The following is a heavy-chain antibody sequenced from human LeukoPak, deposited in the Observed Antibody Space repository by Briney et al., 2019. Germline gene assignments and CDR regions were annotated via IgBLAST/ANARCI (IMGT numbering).Heavy chain of an antibody. Sequence: SGGSLRLSCAASGFTFSSYEMNWVRQAPGKGLEWVSYISSSGSTIYYADSVKGRFTISRDNAKNSLYLQMNSLRAEDTAVYYCARVLSTVTTFDYWGQGTLVTVSS. J-gene: IGHJ4*02. CDR2: ISSSGSTI. V-gene: IGHV3-48*03. CDR1: GFTFSSYE. CDR3: ARVLSTVTTFDY. D-gene: IGHD4-17*01.